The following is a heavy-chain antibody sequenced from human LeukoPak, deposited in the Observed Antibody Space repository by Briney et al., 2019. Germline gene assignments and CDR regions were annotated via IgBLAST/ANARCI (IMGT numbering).Heavy chain of an antibody. CDR2: ISGSGGST. CDR1: GFTFSSYG. D-gene: IGHD3-9*01. V-gene: IGHV3-23*01. CDR3: AKAKYYDILTGLDY. J-gene: IGHJ4*02. Sequence: GGSLRLSCAASGFTFSSYGMSWVRQAPGKGLEWVSAISGSGGSTYYADSVKGRFTISRDNSKNTLYLQMNSLRAEDTAVYYCAKAKYYDILTGLDYWGQGTLVTVSS.